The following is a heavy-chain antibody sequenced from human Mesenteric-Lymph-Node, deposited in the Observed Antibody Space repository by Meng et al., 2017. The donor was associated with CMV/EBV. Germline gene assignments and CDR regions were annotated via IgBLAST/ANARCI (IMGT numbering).Heavy chain of an antibody. V-gene: IGHV3-30*04. CDR2: ISYDGSST. Sequence: CAASGFTFSSYAMHWVRQAPGKGLEWVAVISYDGSSTVYADSVKGRFTISRDNAKNTLYLQMNSLRAEDTAVYYCARDMGIVGANDYWGRGTLVTVSS. D-gene: IGHD1-26*01. CDR1: GFTFSSYA. J-gene: IGHJ4*02. CDR3: ARDMGIVGANDY.